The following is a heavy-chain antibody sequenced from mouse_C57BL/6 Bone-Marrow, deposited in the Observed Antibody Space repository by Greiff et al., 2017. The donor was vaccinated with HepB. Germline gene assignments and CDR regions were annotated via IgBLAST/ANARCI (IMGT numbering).Heavy chain of an antibody. Sequence: QVQLQQPGAELVRPGSSVKLSCKASGYTFTSYWMHWVKQRPIQGLEWIGNIDTSDSDTHYNQKFKDKATLTLDKSSSTAYMQLSSLTSEDSAVYYGARGPTVVPWYFDVWGTGTTVTVSS. V-gene: IGHV1-52*01. J-gene: IGHJ1*03. CDR2: IDTSDSDT. D-gene: IGHD1-1*01. CDR3: ARGPTVVPWYFDV. CDR1: GYTFTSYW.